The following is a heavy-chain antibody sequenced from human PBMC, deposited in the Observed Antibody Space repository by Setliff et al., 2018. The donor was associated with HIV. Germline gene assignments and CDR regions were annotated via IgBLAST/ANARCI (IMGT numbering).Heavy chain of an antibody. J-gene: IGHJ5*02. CDR2: VSQSGST. Sequence: PSETLSLTCTVSGDSTSSSSSYWGWIRQPPGKGLEWIGSVSQSGSTYYNPSLKSRITISVDRSKNLFSLKLISVTAADQGVYYCARVPVAGANWFDPWGLGTLVTVSS. CDR1: GDSTSSSSSY. CDR3: ARVPVAGANWFDP. V-gene: IGHV4-39*01. D-gene: IGHD2-21*01.